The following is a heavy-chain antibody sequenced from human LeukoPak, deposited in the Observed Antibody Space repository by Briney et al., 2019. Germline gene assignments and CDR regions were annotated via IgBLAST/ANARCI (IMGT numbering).Heavy chain of an antibody. V-gene: IGHV4-39*01. Sequence: SETLSLTCTVSGGSISSSSYYWGWIRQPPGKGLEWIGSIYYSGSTYYNPSLKSRVTISVDTSKNQCSLKLSSVTAADTAVYYCARSYYYGSGTPPGFGYWGQGTLVTVSS. J-gene: IGHJ4*02. CDR3: ARSYYYGSGTPPGFGY. D-gene: IGHD3-10*01. CDR2: IYYSGST. CDR1: GGSISSSSYY.